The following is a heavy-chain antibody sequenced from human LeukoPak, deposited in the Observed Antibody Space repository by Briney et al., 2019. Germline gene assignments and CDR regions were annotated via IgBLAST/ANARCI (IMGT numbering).Heavy chain of an antibody. CDR1: GFTFSNYW. Sequence: GGSLRLSCAASGFTFSNYWMSWVRQAPGKGLEWVANIKQDRSEKYYVDSVKGRFTISRDNAKNSLYLQMNSLRAEDTAVYYCARVSLGGSYFYFDSWGQGTLVTVSS. D-gene: IGHD1-26*01. J-gene: IGHJ4*02. V-gene: IGHV3-7*01. CDR3: ARVSLGGSYFYFDS. CDR2: IKQDRSEK.